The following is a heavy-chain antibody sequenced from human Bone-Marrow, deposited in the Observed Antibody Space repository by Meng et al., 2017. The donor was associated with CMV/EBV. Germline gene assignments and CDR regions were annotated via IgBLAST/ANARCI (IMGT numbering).Heavy chain of an antibody. CDR2: INHSGST. J-gene: IGHJ6*02. D-gene: IGHD2-2*01. CDR1: GGSFSGYY. Sequence: SETLSLTCAVYGGSFSGYYWSWIRQPPGKGLEWIGEINHSGSTNYNPSLKSRVTISVDTSKNQFSLKLSSVTAADTAVYYCARDVVVIPAAIYYGMDVWGQGTTVTVSS. V-gene: IGHV4-34*01. CDR3: ARDVVVIPAAIYYGMDV.